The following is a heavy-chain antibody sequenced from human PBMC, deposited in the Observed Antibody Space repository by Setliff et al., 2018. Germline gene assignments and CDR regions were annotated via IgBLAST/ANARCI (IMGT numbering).Heavy chain of an antibody. CDR2: INHSGTT. Sequence: NPSETLSLTCTAYGGTFSDYYWTWIRQPPGKGLEWIGEINHSGTTNYNPSLKSRVTISVDTSKDQFSLKLISVTAADTAVYYCARAPRYFDSTGSYFDGWGQGTLVTVSS. CDR1: GGTFSDYY. D-gene: IGHD3-22*01. J-gene: IGHJ4*02. V-gene: IGHV4-34*01. CDR3: ARAPRYFDSTGSYFDG.